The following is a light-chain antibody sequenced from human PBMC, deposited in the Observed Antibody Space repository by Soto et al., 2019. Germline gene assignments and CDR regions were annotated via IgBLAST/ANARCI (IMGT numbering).Light chain of an antibody. V-gene: IGKV3-15*01. CDR3: QQYNDWPPKQYT. CDR2: GTS. Sequence: EIVMTQSPATLSVSPGERATLSCRASQSVSSNLAWYQQKPGQAPRLLIYGTSTRATGIPDRFSGSGSGTEFTLTISRLQSEDFAVYYCQQYNDWPPKQYTFGQGTKREIK. CDR1: QSVSSN. J-gene: IGKJ2*01.